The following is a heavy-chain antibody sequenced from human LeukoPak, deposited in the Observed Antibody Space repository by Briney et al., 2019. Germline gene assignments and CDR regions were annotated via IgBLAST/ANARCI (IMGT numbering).Heavy chain of an antibody. CDR1: GFTFSRYW. J-gene: IGHJ4*02. D-gene: IGHD3-16*01. Sequence: GGSLRLSCAASGFTFSRYWMHWVRQAPGKGLVWVSRLNSDGSSTTYADSVKGRFTISRDNAKNTLYLQMNSLRAEDTAVYYCVRGGGYYFGYWGQGTLVTVSS. CDR2: LNSDGSST. CDR3: VRGGGYYFGY. V-gene: IGHV3-74*01.